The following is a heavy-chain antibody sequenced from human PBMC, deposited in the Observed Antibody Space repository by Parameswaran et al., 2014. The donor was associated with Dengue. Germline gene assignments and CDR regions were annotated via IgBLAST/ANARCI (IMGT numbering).Heavy chain of an antibody. J-gene: IGHJ4*02. CDR3: AAVVLPTMIADY. D-gene: IGHD3-22*01. Sequence: WVRQAPGQRLEWIGWIVVGSGNTNYAQKFQERVTITRDMSTSTAYMELSSLRSEDTAVYYCAAVVLPTMIADYWGQGTLVTVSS. V-gene: IGHV1-58*01. CDR2: IVVGSGNT.